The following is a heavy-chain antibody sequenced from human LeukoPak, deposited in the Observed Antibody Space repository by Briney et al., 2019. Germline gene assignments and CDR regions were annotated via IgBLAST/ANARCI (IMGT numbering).Heavy chain of an antibody. Sequence: GGSLRLSCAASGFSFNNYAMYWVRQAPGKGLEWVSYISSSGRIIYYADSVKGRFTISRDNAKNSVYLHMNSLRAEDTAVYYCARDKVVGPTKFDSWGQGTLVTVSS. D-gene: IGHD1-26*01. CDR3: ARDKVVGPTKFDS. J-gene: IGHJ5*01. CDR2: ISSSGRII. CDR1: GFSFNNYA. V-gene: IGHV3-48*03.